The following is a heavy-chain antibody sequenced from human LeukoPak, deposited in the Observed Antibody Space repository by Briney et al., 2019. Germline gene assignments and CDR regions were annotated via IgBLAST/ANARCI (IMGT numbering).Heavy chain of an antibody. CDR3: ARGKAVADYYYYYGMDV. V-gene: IGHV1-69*01. D-gene: IGHD6-19*01. Sequence: ASVKVSCKASGGTFSSYAISWERQAPGQGLEWMGGIIPIFGTANYAQKFQGRVTITADESTSTAYMELSSLRSEDTAVYYCARGKAVADYYYYYGMDVWGKGTTVTVSS. CDR2: IIPIFGTA. CDR1: GGTFSSYA. J-gene: IGHJ6*04.